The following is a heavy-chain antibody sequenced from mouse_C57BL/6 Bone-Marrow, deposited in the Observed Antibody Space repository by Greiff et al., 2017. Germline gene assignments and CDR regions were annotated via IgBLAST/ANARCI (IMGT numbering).Heavy chain of an antibody. CDR3: ARYYELGRGRFDY. Sequence: QVQLQQSGAELARPGASVKLSCKASGYTFTSYGISWVKQRTGQGLEWIGEIYPRSGNTYYNEKFKGKATLTADKSSSTAYMELRSLTSEDSAVYFCARYYELGRGRFDYWGQGTTLTVSS. D-gene: IGHD4-1*01. CDR1: GYTFTSYG. CDR2: IYPRSGNT. J-gene: IGHJ2*01. V-gene: IGHV1-81*01.